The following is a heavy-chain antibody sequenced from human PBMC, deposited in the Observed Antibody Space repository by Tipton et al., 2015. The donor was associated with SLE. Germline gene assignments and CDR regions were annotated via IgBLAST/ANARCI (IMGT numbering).Heavy chain of an antibody. CDR2: VYYTGST. CDR1: GGSISGSFYY. CDR3: ARHSGYYYDRTPFDF. J-gene: IGHJ4*02. D-gene: IGHD3-22*01. Sequence: TLSLTCTVSGGSISGSFYYWGWIRQPPGKGLEWIVSVYYTGSTYYNPSLKSRITTSVDTSKNQFSLKLRSVTAADTAVYYCARHSGYYYDRTPFDFWGQGTVVTVSS. V-gene: IGHV4-39*07.